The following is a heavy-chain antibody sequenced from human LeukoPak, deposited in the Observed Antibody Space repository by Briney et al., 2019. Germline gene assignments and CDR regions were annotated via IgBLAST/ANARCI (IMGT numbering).Heavy chain of an antibody. J-gene: IGHJ4*02. CDR1: GFNFSSYS. V-gene: IGHV3-21*01. D-gene: IGHD4-11*01. CDR3: VRDLNTVTTAFFVY. Sequence: GGSLRLSCAASGFNFSSYSMNWVRQAPGKGLEWVSSISSSSSFRYYADSVKGRFTISRDNAKNSLYLQMNSLRAEDTAVYYCVRDLNTVTTAFFVYWGQGTLVTVSS. CDR2: ISSSSSFR.